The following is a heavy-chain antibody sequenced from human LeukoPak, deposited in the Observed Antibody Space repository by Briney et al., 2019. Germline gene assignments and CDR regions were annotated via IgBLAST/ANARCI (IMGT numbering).Heavy chain of an antibody. CDR1: GGSISSGGYY. J-gene: IGHJ4*02. CDR2: ISYSGST. D-gene: IGHD1-26*01. V-gene: IGHV4-31*03. CDR3: ARAPSIVGVSHFDY. Sequence: PSQTLSLTCTVSGGSISSGGYYWSWIRQHPGKGLEWIGYISYSGSTYYNPSLKSRVTISVDTSKNQFSLKLSSVTAADTVVYYCARAPSIVGVSHFDYWGQGTLVTVSS.